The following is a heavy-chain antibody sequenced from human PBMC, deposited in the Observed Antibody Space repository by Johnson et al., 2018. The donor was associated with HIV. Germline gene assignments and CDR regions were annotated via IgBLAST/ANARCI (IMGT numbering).Heavy chain of an antibody. CDR2: INWNGGRT. CDR1: GFTFDDYG. V-gene: IGHV3-20*04. D-gene: IGHD2-2*01. J-gene: IGHJ3*02. CDR3: VRGGLGYQNFHDAFDM. Sequence: EVQVVESGGGVVRPGGSLRLSCAASGFTFDDYGMSWVRQAPGKGLEWVSGINWNGGRTVYADSVKGRLTISRDNAKNSLYLQMNSLRAEDTALYYCVRGGLGYQNFHDAFDMWGQGTMVTVSS.